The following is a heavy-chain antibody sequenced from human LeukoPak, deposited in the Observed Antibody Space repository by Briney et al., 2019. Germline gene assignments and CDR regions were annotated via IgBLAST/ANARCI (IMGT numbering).Heavy chain of an antibody. D-gene: IGHD3-22*01. CDR2: IKQDGSVQ. Sequence: QPGGTLRLSCAASGFTFNVFWMAWVRQAPGKGLEWVANIKQDGSVQFYGDSVKGRFTISRDNAKNSLYLQMNSLRAEDTAVYYCATTYDSSGCDWGQGTLVTVSS. J-gene: IGHJ4*02. CDR3: ATTYDSSGCD. CDR1: GFTFNVFW. V-gene: IGHV3-7*01.